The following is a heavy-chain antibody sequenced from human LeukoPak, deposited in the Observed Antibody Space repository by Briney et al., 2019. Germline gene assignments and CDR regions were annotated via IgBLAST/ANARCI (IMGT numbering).Heavy chain of an antibody. CDR3: ARALDTAIVTGPGGFGGY. V-gene: IGHV3-74*01. CDR2: INSDGSTT. CDR1: GLTFSGHW. D-gene: IGHD5-18*01. J-gene: IGHJ4*02. Sequence: PGGSLRLSCAASGLTFSGHWMHWVRQAPGKGLVWVSRINSDGSTTTYADSVKGRFTISRDNAKKTLYLQMNSLRVEDTAVYYCARALDTAIVTGPGGFGGYWGQGTLVTVSS.